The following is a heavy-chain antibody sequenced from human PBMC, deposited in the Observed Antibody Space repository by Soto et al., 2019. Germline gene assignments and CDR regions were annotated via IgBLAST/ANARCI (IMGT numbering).Heavy chain of an antibody. Sequence: LRLSCAASGFTFDNYALNWVRQAPGKGLEWVSAISGSGTSTFYADSVKGRFTLSRDNSKNTLYLLMNSLRAEDTAVYYCAKDRLTSYYYDTSGYTYYYNGMDVWGQGSTVTVSS. J-gene: IGHJ6*02. CDR1: GFTFDNYA. CDR2: ISGSGTST. D-gene: IGHD3-22*01. CDR3: AKDRLTSYYYDTSGYTYYYNGMDV. V-gene: IGHV3-23*01.